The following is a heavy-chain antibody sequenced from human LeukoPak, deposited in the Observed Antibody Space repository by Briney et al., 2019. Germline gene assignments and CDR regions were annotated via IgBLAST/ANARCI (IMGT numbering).Heavy chain of an antibody. V-gene: IGHV1-8*03. CDR3: ARCDYDTSVNPNWFDP. CDR2: MNPNSGNT. D-gene: IGHD3-22*01. CDR1: GYTFTNYD. J-gene: IGHJ5*02. Sequence: ASVKVSCKASGYTFTNYDINWVRQATGQGVEGMGWMNPNSGNTCYAQKFQGRVTITRNISISTAYMELSRLRSEDTAVYYCARCDYDTSVNPNWFDPWGQGTLVTVSS.